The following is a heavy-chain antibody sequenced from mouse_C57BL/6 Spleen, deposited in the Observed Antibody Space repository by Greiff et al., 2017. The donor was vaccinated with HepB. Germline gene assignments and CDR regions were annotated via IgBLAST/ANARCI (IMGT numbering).Heavy chain of an antibody. CDR2: INPSTGGT. D-gene: IGHD1-1*01. CDR1: GYSFTGYY. J-gene: IGHJ2*01. CDR3: AITTVVGYFDY. V-gene: IGHV1-42*01. Sequence: EVKLMESGPELVKPGASVKISCKASGYSFTGYYMNWVKQSPEKSLEWIGEINPSTGGTTYNQKFKAKATLTVDKSSSTAYMQLKSLTSEDSAVYYCAITTVVGYFDYWGQGTTLTVSS.